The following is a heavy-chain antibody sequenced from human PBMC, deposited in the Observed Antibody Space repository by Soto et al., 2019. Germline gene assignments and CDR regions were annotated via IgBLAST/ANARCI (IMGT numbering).Heavy chain of an antibody. Sequence: QVQLVQSGAELKKPGASVKVSCKACGYTFSNYDMNWVRQATGQGPEWIGWVNPNNGDTGYAQKFQGRVTLTTDISTTTAYMELTSLRSEDTANYYCAKVSRKGSAIDFDYWGQGTLITVSS. CDR3: AKVSRKGSAIDFDY. J-gene: IGHJ4*02. D-gene: IGHD3-10*01. CDR2: VNPNNGDT. V-gene: IGHV1-8*01. CDR1: GYTFSNYD.